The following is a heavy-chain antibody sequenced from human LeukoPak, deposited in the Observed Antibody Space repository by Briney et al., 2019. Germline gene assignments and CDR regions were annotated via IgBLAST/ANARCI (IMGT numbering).Heavy chain of an antibody. CDR2: INWNSDTR. V-gene: IGHV3-9*01. CDR3: AKDTGGNGDYFYAMDV. Sequence: GGSLRLSCVGSGFAFHNYAMHWVRRPPGKGLEWVSAINWNSDTRAYADSVKGRFTISRDRARNYLYLQMDSLRPEDTALYYCAKDTGGNGDYFYAMDVWGQGTSVTVSS. D-gene: IGHD4-23*01. J-gene: IGHJ6*02. CDR1: GFAFHNYA.